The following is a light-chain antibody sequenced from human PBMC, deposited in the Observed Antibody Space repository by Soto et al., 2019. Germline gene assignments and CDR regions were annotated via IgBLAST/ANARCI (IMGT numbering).Light chain of an antibody. V-gene: IGKV1-39*01. CDR2: AAS. Sequence: DIQMTQSPSSLSASVVARLTITYRASQSITTYLHWYQQKPGKAPNLLIYAASNLQSGAPSRFSGSGSGTDFTLTINSLQPEDFATYYCQQGYSTPWTFGQGTKVDIK. CDR1: QSITTY. CDR3: QQGYSTPWT. J-gene: IGKJ1*01.